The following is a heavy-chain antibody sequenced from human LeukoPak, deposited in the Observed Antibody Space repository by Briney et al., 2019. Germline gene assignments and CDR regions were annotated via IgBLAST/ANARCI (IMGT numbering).Heavy chain of an antibody. V-gene: IGHV4-61*09. J-gene: IGHJ4*02. CDR2: ISDIGSI. D-gene: IGHD2/OR15-2a*01. Sequence: SQTLSLTCTVSGGSISSGTYYWSWIRQPPGKGLEWIAYISDIGSINYNPSLKSRVTISLDTSKNQFSLKLSSVTAADTAVYYCAGHHPRNTVDFWGQGTLVTVSS. CDR3: AGHHPRNTVDF. CDR1: GGSISSGTYY.